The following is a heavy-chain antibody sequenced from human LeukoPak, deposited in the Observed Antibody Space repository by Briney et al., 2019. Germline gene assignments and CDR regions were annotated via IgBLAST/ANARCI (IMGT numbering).Heavy chain of an antibody. CDR1: GLTFDDYA. V-gene: IGHV3-9*01. J-gene: IGHJ4*02. Sequence: GGSLRLSCAASGLTFDDYAMHWVRQAPGKGLEWVSGISWNSGSIGYADSVKGRFTISRDNAKNSLYLQMNSLRAEDTASYCCAKDQRAAAGGARYYYFDYWGQGTLVTVSS. D-gene: IGHD6-13*01. CDR2: ISWNSGSI. CDR3: AKDQRAAAGGARYYYFDY.